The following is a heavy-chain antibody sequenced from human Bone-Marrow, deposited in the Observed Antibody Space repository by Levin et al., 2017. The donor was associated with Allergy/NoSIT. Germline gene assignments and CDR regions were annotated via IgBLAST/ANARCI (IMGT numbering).Heavy chain of an antibody. CDR2: IKQDGGGN. Sequence: GESLRLSCAASGFTFSSYWMSWVRQAPGKGLEWVGNIKQDGGGNYYVDSVKGRFTISRDNAKNSLYLQMNSLRAEDTAVYYCARNGLVAASATDFYGMDVWGQGTTVTVS. V-gene: IGHV3-7*01. D-gene: IGHD6-13*01. CDR3: ARNGLVAASATDFYGMDV. J-gene: IGHJ6*02. CDR1: GFTFSSYW.